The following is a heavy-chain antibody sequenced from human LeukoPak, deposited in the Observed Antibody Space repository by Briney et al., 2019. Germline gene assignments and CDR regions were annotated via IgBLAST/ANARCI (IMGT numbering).Heavy chain of an antibody. Sequence: SETLSLTCSVSGYSISGGYYWGWIRQPPGKGLEWIGSIYHSGSTFYNPSLKSRVTISVDTSKNQFSLNLSSVTAADTAVYYCARVGYVGETPFDYWGQGTLVTVSS. V-gene: IGHV4-38-2*02. D-gene: IGHD1-26*01. CDR2: IYHSGST. J-gene: IGHJ4*02. CDR3: ARVGYVGETPFDY. CDR1: GYSISGGYY.